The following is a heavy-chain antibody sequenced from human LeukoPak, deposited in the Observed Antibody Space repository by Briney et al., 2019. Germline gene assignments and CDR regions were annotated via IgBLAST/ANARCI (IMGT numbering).Heavy chain of an antibody. CDR3: ARGLQETLAWLKALSAFDI. V-gene: IGHV1-18*01. J-gene: IGHJ3*02. Sequence: ASVKVSCKASGYTFTSYGISWVRQAPGQGLEWMGWISAFNGNTNYAQKLQGRVTMSTDTSTSTGYMELRSLRSDDTAVYYCARGLQETLAWLKALSAFDIWGQGTMVTVSS. CDR2: ISAFNGNT. CDR1: GYTFTSYG. D-gene: IGHD5-24*01.